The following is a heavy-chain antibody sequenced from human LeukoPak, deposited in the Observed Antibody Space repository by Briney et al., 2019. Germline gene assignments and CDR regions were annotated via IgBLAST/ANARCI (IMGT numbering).Heavy chain of an antibody. V-gene: IGHV1-2*02. Sequence: ASVKVSCKASGYTFSGYYMHWVRQAPGQGPEWMGWINPHSGGPNFYAQKFQGRVTMTRDASIATAYMELRRLTYDDTAVYYCAREERRHTYGLSGLDSWGQGTLVTASS. D-gene: IGHD5-18*01. CDR1: GYTFSGYY. J-gene: IGHJ4*02. CDR3: AREERRHTYGLSGLDS. CDR2: INPHSGGP.